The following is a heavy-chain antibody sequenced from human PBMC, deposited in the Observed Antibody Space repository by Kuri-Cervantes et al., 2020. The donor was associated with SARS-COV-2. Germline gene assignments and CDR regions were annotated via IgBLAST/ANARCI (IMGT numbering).Heavy chain of an antibody. CDR3: ARANWGSERDHYYYMDV. D-gene: IGHD7-27*01. J-gene: IGHJ6*03. CDR2: IIPIFGTA. V-gene: IGHV1-69*13. Sequence: SVKVSCKASGGTFSSYAISWVRQAPGQGLEWMGGIIPIFGTANYAQKFQGRATITADESTSTAYMELSNLRSEDTAVYYCARANWGSERDHYYYMDVWGKGTTVTVSS. CDR1: GGTFSSYA.